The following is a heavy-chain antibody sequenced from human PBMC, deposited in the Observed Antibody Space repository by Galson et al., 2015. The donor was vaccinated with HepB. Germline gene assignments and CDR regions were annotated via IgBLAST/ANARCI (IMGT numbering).Heavy chain of an antibody. V-gene: IGHV3-74*01. J-gene: IGHJ4*02. CDR3: ARARIAVAGFDY. CDR1: GFTFSTYW. CDR2: LNSDGSST. D-gene: IGHD6-19*01. Sequence: SLRLSCAASGFTFSTYWMHWVRQAPGKGLVWVSRLNSDGSSTTYADSVKGRFTISRDNAKNTLYLQMNSLRAEDTAVYYCARARIAVAGFDYWGQGTLVTVSS.